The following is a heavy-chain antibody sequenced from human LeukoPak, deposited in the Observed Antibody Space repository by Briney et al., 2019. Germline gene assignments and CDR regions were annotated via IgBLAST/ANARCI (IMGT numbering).Heavy chain of an antibody. CDR1: GFTFSSYA. CDR3: ARAYWEWELLSWFDP. V-gene: IGHV3-23*01. D-gene: IGHD1-26*01. Sequence: GGSLRLSCAASGFTFSSYAMSWVRQAPGKGLEWVSAISGSGGSTYYADSVKGRFTISRDNSKNTLYLQMNSLRAEDTAVYYCARAYWEWELLSWFDPWGQGTLVTVSS. CDR2: ISGSGGST. J-gene: IGHJ5*02.